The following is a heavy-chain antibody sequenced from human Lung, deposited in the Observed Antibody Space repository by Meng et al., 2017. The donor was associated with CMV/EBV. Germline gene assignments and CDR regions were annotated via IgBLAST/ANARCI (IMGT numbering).Heavy chain of an antibody. V-gene: IGHV4-4*02. J-gene: IGHJ4*02. CDR2: IDDSGST. CDR1: GVSISSNSR. Sequence: QVELQESGPGLGNPSGTLSFTFGVSGVSISSNSRGTWVRQPPGKGLEWIGAIDDSGSTNYNPSLNSRISISLDKSKNHFSLKVNSVTAADTAVYYCARGKQDAWELLAYWGQGALVTVSS. D-gene: IGHD1-26*01. CDR3: ARGKQDAWELLAY.